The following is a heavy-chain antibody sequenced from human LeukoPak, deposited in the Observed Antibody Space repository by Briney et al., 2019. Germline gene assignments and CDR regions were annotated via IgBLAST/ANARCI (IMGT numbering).Heavy chain of an antibody. CDR3: AKWGDYDILTGYYDFDY. V-gene: IGHV3-23*01. J-gene: IGHJ4*01. CDR2: IGGRDGGT. CDR1: GFIFSNYA. Sequence: GGSLRLSCAASGFIFSNYAMSWVRQAPGKGLEWVSAIGGRDGGTYYADSVKGRFTVSRDDPKNTLYLQMDTLRVEDTAVYYCAKWGDYDILTGYYDFDYWGHGTLVTVSS. D-gene: IGHD3-9*01.